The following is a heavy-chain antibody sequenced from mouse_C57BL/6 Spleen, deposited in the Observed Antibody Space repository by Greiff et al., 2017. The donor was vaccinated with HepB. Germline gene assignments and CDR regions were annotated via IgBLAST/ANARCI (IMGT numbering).Heavy chain of an antibody. CDR2: IRNKANGYTT. Sequence: EVQLVESGGGLVQPGGSLSLSCAASGFTFTDYYMSWVRQPPGKALEWLGFIRNKANGYTTEYSASVKGRFTISRDNSQSILYLQMNALRAEDSATYYCARYNDGYYLADWGQGTLVTVSA. V-gene: IGHV7-3*01. D-gene: IGHD2-3*01. CDR3: ARYNDGYYLAD. J-gene: IGHJ3*01. CDR1: GFTFTDYY.